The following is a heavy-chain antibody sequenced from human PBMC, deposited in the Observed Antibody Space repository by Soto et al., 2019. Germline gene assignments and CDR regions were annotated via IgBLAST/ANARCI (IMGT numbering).Heavy chain of an antibody. D-gene: IGHD3-3*02. Sequence: SETLSLTCTVSGDSMTNYYWTWIRQPPGKGLEWIGYIYYNGNTKYNPSLESRVTFSVDTSKNQLSLRLSSVIAADTAVYYCARVTSITWYFDYWGPGTLVTVSS. CDR3: ARVTSITWYFDY. V-gene: IGHV4-59*01. J-gene: IGHJ4*02. CDR1: GDSMTNYY. CDR2: IYYNGNT.